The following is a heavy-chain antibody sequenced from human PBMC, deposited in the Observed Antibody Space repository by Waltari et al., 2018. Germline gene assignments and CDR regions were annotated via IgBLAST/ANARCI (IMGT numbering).Heavy chain of an antibody. D-gene: IGHD5-18*01. V-gene: IGHV1-2*02. CDR3: ARDLGYSYGSYYFDY. CDR1: GYPFIGYH. Sequence: QVQLVQSGAEVKKPGASVKVSCKASGYPFIGYHIHWVRQAPGPGLEWVGGSDPKSGDTTYAQEFQGRVTMTRDTPSTTVYVEVSSLRSDDTAIYFCARDLGYSYGSYYFDYWGQGAQVTVSS. J-gene: IGHJ4*02. CDR2: SDPKSGDT.